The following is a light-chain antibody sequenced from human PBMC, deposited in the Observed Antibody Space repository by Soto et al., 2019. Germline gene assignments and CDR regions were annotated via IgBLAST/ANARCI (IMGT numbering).Light chain of an antibody. Sequence: EIVLTQSPGTLSLSPGERATLSCRASQSVSSSYLAWYQQKPGQAPRLLIYGASSSATGIPDRVSGSGSGTDSALTVSRLEPEDFAVYYCQQYGSSPLTCGPGTKVDIK. CDR3: QQYGSSPLT. V-gene: IGKV3-20*01. CDR2: GAS. CDR1: QSVSSSY. J-gene: IGKJ3*01.